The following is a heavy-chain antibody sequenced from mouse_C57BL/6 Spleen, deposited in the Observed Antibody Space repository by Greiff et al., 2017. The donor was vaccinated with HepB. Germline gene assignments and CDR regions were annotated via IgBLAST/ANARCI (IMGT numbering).Heavy chain of an antibody. V-gene: IGHV14-4*01. Sequence: EVQLQQSGAELVRPGASVKLSCTASGFNIKDDYMHWVKQRPEQGLEWIGWIDPENGDTEYASKFQGKATITADTSSNTAYLQLSSLTSEDTAVYYCTTFQAAQARVDDWGQGTSVTVSS. D-gene: IGHD3-2*02. J-gene: IGHJ4*01. CDR3: TTFQAAQARVDD. CDR1: GFNIKDDY. CDR2: IDPENGDT.